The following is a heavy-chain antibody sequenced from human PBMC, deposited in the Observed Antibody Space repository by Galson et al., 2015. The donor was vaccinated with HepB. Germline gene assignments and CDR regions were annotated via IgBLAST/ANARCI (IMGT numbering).Heavy chain of an antibody. Sequence: SVKVSCRASGYTFTGYYMHWVRQAPGQGLEWMGWINPNSGGTNYAQKFQGRVTMTRDTSISTAYMELSRLRSDDTAVYYCARGGSWTAYYYYGMDVWGQGTTVTVSS. V-gene: IGHV1-2*02. J-gene: IGHJ6*02. D-gene: IGHD6-13*01. CDR3: ARGGSWTAYYYYGMDV. CDR2: INPNSGGT. CDR1: GYTFTGYY.